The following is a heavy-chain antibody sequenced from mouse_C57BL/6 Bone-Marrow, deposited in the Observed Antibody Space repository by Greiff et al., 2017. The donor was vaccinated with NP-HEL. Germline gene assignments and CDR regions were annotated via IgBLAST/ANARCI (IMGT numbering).Heavy chain of an antibody. CDR1: GYSITSGYY. V-gene: IGHV3-6*01. CDR3: ASRAAY. J-gene: IGHJ3*01. D-gene: IGHD3-1*01. Sequence: EESGPGLVKPSQSLSLTCSVTGYSITSGYYWNWIRQFPGNKLEWMGYISYDGSNNYNPSLKNQISITRDTSKNQFFLKLNSVTTEDTATYYWASRAAYWGQGTLVTVSA. CDR2: ISYDGSN.